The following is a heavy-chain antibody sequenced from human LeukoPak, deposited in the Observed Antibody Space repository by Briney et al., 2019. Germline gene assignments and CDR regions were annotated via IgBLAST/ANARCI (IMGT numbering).Heavy chain of an antibody. CDR3: ARVPSDILTGDWYFDL. D-gene: IGHD3-9*01. CDR2: ISSSGSYI. J-gene: IGHJ2*01. V-gene: IGHV3-11*04. CDR1: GFTFSDYY. Sequence: HPGGSLRLSCAASGFTFSDYYMSWIRQAPGKGLEWVSYISSSGSYIYYADSVKGRFTISRDNAKNSLYLQMNSLRAEDTAVYYCARVPSDILTGDWYFDLWGRGTLVTVSS.